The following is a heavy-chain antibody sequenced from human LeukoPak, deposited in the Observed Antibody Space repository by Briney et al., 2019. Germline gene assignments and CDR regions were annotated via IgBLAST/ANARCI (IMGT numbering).Heavy chain of an antibody. CDR1: GFTFSSYG. V-gene: IGHV3-23*01. CDR3: AKVHDSSGYRYYYYYYMDV. CDR2: ISGSGGST. Sequence: GGSLRLSCAASGFTFSSYGMSWVRQAPGKGLEWVSAISGSGGSTYYADSVKGRFTISRDNSKNTLYLQMNSLRAEDTAVYYCAKVHDSSGYRYYYYYYMDVWGKGTTVTVSS. J-gene: IGHJ6*03. D-gene: IGHD3-22*01.